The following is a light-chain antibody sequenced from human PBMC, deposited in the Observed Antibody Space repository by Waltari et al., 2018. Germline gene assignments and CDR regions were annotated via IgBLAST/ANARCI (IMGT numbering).Light chain of an antibody. Sequence: AIQMTQSPSSFSASAGDSVTITCRASQTVGSYLAWYQQKPGKAPKLLIFAASTLQRGVPSRFSGSGSGTDFTLTISCLQSEDFATYFCQHYYNYPWTFGQGTKVEVK. J-gene: IGKJ1*01. V-gene: IGKV1-8*01. CDR2: AAS. CDR1: QTVGSY. CDR3: QHYYNYPWT.